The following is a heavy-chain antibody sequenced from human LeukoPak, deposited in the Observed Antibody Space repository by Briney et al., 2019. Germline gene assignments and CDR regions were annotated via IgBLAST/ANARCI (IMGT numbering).Heavy chain of an antibody. Sequence: SGTLSLTCAVSGGSISSYYWSWIRQPPGKGLEWIAYIYYSGSTNYNPSLKSRVTISVDTSKNQFSLNLISVTAADTAVYYCATVVVNWNYLNYWGQGTLVTVSS. CDR3: ATVVVNWNYLNY. CDR1: GGSISSYY. CDR2: IYYSGST. J-gene: IGHJ4*02. D-gene: IGHD1-7*01. V-gene: IGHV4-59*12.